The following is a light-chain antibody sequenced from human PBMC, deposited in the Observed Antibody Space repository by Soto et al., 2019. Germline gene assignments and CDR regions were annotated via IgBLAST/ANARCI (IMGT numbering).Light chain of an antibody. J-gene: IGKJ1*01. CDR2: GAS. CDR1: QSVSSN. CDR3: QQYNNWPPDRT. Sequence: EIVMTLSPATLSVSPGERATLSCRASQSVSSNLAWYQQKPGQAPRLLIYGASTRATGIPARFSGSGSGTAFTLTISSLQSEDFAIYFCQQYNNWPPDRTFGQGTKVEIK. V-gene: IGKV3-15*01.